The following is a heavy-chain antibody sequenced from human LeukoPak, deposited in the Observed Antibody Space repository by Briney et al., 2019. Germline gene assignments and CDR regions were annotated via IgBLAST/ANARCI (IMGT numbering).Heavy chain of an antibody. CDR3: AKVGATALPHY. CDR2: ISYDGSNK. Sequence: PGGSLRLSCAASGFTFSSYGMHWVRQAPGKGLEWVAVISYDGSNKYYADSVKGRFTISRVNSKNTLYLQMNSLRAEDTAVYYCAKVGATALPHYWGQGTLVTVSS. D-gene: IGHD1-26*01. CDR1: GFTFSSYG. J-gene: IGHJ4*02. V-gene: IGHV3-30*18.